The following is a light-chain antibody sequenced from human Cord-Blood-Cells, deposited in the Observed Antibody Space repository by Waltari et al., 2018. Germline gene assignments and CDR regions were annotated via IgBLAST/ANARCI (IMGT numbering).Light chain of an antibody. CDR1: STNIGSHY. V-gene: IGLV1-47*01. CDR3: AAWDDSLRGV. Sequence: QTVLTQPPSASGTPGQRVTIACSGSSTNIGSHYVYWYQQLPGTAPKLIIYRNNQRPSGVPDRFSGSKSGTSASLAISGLRSEDEADYYCAAWDDSLRGVFGGGTKLTVL. J-gene: IGLJ3*02. CDR2: RNN.